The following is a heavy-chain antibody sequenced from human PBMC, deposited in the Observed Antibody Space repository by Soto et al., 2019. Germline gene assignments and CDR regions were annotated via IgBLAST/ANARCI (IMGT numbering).Heavy chain of an antibody. V-gene: IGHV3-23*01. CDR1: GFTFSSYA. J-gene: IGHJ6*02. D-gene: IGHD2-15*01. CDR2: ISGSGGST. Sequence: LRLSCAASGFTFSSYAMSWVRQAPGKGLEWVSAISGSGGSTYYADSVKGRFTISRDNSKNTLYLQMNSLRAEDTAVYYCAKGDIVVVVAAPDYGMDVWGQGTTVTVSS. CDR3: AKGDIVVVVAAPDYGMDV.